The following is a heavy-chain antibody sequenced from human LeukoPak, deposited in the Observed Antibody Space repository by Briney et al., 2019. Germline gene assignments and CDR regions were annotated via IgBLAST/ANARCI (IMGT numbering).Heavy chain of an antibody. CDR1: GFTFSSYA. J-gene: IGHJ4*02. CDR2: ISYDGSNK. D-gene: IGHD3-3*01. CDR3: GSDPGITIFGVVIMDYYFDY. Sequence: GWSLRLSCAASGFTFSSYAMHWVRQAPGKGREWVAVISYDGSNKYYADSVKGRFTISRDNSKNTLYLQMNSVRAEDTAVYYCGSDPGITIFGVVIMDYYFDYWGQGTLVTVSS. V-gene: IGHV3-30-3*01.